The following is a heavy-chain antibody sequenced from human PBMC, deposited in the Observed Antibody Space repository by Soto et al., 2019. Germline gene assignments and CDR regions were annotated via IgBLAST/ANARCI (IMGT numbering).Heavy chain of an antibody. CDR3: AARAVAAPR. J-gene: IGHJ4*02. CDR2: IYSGGRT. D-gene: IGHD6-19*01. Sequence: GGSLRLSCAASGFTVGNNYMNWVRQAPGKGLEWVSVIYSGGRTDYADSVKGRFTISRDSSKNTLFLQMNSLRAEDTAIYYCAARAVAAPRWGQGTLVTVS. V-gene: IGHV3-66*01. CDR1: GFTVGNNY.